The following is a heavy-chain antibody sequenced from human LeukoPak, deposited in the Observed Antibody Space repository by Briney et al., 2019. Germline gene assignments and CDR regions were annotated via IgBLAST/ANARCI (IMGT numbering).Heavy chain of an antibody. CDR2: ISSSSKYI. J-gene: IGHJ2*01. CDR3: ARGSGRLGWEYWYFDL. D-gene: IGHD3-10*01. CDR1: GFTFSSYS. V-gene: IGHV3-21*01. Sequence: PGGSLRLSCVASGFTFSSYSMNWVRQAPGKGLEWVSSISSSSKYIYYGDSVKGRLTISRDNAKNSLYLQMNSLRAEDTAVYYCARGSGRLGWEYWYFDLWGRGTLVTVSS.